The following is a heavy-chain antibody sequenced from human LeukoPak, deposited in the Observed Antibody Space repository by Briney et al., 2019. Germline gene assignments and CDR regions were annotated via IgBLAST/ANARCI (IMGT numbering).Heavy chain of an antibody. CDR2: ISSSSSYI. CDR3: ATEYSSGWSDLGYYYGMDV. CDR1: GFTFNNYN. J-gene: IGHJ6*02. D-gene: IGHD6-19*01. V-gene: IGHV3-21*01. Sequence: GGSLRLSCAASGFTFNNYNMNWVRQAPGQGLEWVSSISSSSSYIYYADSVKGRFTISRDNAKNSLYLQMSSLRAEDTAVYYCATEYSSGWSDLGYYYGMDVWGQGTTVTVSS.